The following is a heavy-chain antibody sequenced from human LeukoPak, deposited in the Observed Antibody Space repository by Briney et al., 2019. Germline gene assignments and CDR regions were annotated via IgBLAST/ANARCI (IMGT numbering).Heavy chain of an antibody. CDR3: VRGTNDWTGIDY. CDR1: GFTFSNYW. CDR2: INPDGSST. J-gene: IGHJ4*02. D-gene: IGHD2-8*01. Sequence: PGGSLRLSYAASGFTFSNYWMHWVRQAPGKGLVWVSRINPDGSSTDYADSVKGRFTISRDNARNTLYLQMNSLRVEDTAIYYCVRGTNDWTGIDYWGQGTLVTVSS. V-gene: IGHV3-74*01.